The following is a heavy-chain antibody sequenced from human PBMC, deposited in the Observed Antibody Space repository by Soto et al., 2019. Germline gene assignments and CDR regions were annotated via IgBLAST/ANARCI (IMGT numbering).Heavy chain of an antibody. CDR2: ISGSGGST. J-gene: IGHJ4*02. V-gene: IGHV3-23*01. CDR3: AKDLYDFWSGPNQQSTSPFDY. Sequence: PGGSLRLSCAASGFTFSSYAMSWVRQAPGKGLEWVSAISGSGGSTYYADSVKDRFTISRDNSKNTLYLQMNSLRAEDTAVYYCAKDLYDFWSGPNQQSTSPFDYWGQGTLVTVSS. D-gene: IGHD3-3*01. CDR1: GFTFSSYA.